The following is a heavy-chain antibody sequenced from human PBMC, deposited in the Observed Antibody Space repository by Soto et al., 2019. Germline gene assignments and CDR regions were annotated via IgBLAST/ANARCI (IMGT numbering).Heavy chain of an antibody. CDR3: ARSLLQGDF. D-gene: IGHD2-21*01. Sequence: QVQLVQSGAEVKKPGASVKISCKASGYTFIHYYIHWVRQAPGQGLEWMAIINPNGGSTIYAQKFQGRVTMTRDTSTTTVSMELNSLESDDTAVYFCARSLLQGDFWGQGTLVTVSS. CDR1: GYTFIHYY. V-gene: IGHV1-46*01. CDR2: INPNGGST. J-gene: IGHJ4*02.